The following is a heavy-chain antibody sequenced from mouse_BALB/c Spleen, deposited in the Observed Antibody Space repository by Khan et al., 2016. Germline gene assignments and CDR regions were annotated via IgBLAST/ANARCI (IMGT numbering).Heavy chain of an antibody. CDR2: VRNKANGYTK. CDR1: GFTFTDYY. D-gene: IGHD2-3*01. V-gene: IGHV7-3*02. J-gene: IGHJ1*01. Sequence: EVELVESGGGLVQPGGSLRLSCTTSGFTFTDYYMSWVRQPPGEALEWLGCVRNKANGYTKDYSASVKGRFTISRDNSQSILYHQMNTLRAEDSATYYCARDLNDGYCWYFDVWGAGTTVTVSA. CDR3: ARDLNDGYCWYFDV.